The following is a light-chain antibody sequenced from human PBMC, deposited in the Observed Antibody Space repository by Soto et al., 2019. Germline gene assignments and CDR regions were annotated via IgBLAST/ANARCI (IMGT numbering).Light chain of an antibody. Sequence: DIPMTQSPSTLCASVGDRVTLTCRASQTISSWLAWYQQKPGKAPKLLIYDASSLESGVPSSFSGSGSGTEFTLTISSLQPDDFATYYCQQYNNYPWTFGQGTKVEIK. V-gene: IGKV1-5*01. J-gene: IGKJ1*01. CDR2: DAS. CDR3: QQYNNYPWT. CDR1: QTISSW.